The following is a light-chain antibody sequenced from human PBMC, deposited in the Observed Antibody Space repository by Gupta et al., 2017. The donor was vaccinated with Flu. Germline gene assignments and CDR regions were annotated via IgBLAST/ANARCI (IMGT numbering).Light chain of an antibody. J-gene: IGLJ3*02. CDR3: QTGGTGIWV. Sequence: NSTMSSANNSVGNAWHQQQQEKGPLNVMTLNSDCSHSKGDGFHDRFSGSGSGAERYLTVSSVQAEDEDDYYRQTGGTGIWVFGGGTKLTVL. V-gene: IGLV4-69*01. CDR1: SANNSVG. CDR2: LNSDCSH.